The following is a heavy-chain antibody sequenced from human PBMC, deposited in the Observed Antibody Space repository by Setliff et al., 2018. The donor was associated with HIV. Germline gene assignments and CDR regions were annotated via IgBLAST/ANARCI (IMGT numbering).Heavy chain of an antibody. CDR2: IYASGRT. D-gene: IGHD5-18*01. CDR3: AREIQFSATTYYYYYMDV. J-gene: IGHJ6*03. Sequence: SETLSLTCTVSGGSISSYYWSWIRQPAGKGLEWIGRIYASGRTNYNPSLKSRVTLSVDTSKNQFSLKVTSVTAADTAVYYCAREIQFSATTYYYYYMDVWGKGTTVTVSS. CDR1: GGSISSYY. V-gene: IGHV4-4*07.